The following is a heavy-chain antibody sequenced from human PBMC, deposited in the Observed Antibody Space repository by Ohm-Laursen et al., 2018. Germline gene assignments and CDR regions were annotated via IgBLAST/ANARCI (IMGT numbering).Heavy chain of an antibody. V-gene: IGHV4-31*03. CDR1: GGSISSGGYY. J-gene: IGHJ6*02. CDR3: ALYCGGDCYGMDV. CDR2: IYYSGST. Sequence: SQTLSLTCTVSGGSISSGGYYWSWIRQHPGKGLEWIGYIYYSGSTYYNPSLKSRVTISVDTSKNQFSLKLSSVTAADTAVYYCALYCGGDCYGMDVWGQGTTVTVSS. D-gene: IGHD2-21*01.